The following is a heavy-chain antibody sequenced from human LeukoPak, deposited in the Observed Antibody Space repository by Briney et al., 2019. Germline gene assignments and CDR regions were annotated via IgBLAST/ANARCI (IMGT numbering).Heavy chain of an antibody. J-gene: IGHJ5*02. CDR1: GYTFTSYD. CDR2: MNPNSGNT. D-gene: IGHD1-26*01. V-gene: IGHV1-8*03. Sequence: ASVKVSCKASGYTFTSYDINWVRQATGQGLEWMGWMNPNSGNTGYAQKFQDRVTITRNTSISTAYMELSSLRSEDTAVYYCARVREDGNNWFDPWGQGTLVTVSS. CDR3: ARVREDGNNWFDP.